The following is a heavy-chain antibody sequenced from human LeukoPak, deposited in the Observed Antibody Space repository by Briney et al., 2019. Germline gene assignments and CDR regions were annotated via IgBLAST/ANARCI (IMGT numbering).Heavy chain of an antibody. CDR3: ARDIAAPGLFFDY. J-gene: IGHJ4*02. D-gene: IGHD6-13*01. V-gene: IGHV3-7*01. CDR1: GFTLSSYW. CDR2: IKYDGSER. Sequence: GGSLRLSCAASGFTLSSYWVSWVRQAPGKGLEWVGNIKYDGSERDYVDSVKGRFTISRDNAKNSLYLQMNSLRAEDTAVYYCARDIAAPGLFFDYWGQGTLVTVSS.